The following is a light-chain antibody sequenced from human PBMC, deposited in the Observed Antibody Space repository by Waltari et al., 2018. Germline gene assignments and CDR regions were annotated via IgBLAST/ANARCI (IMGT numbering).Light chain of an antibody. CDR2: GAS. CDR3: QQYNNWPPDPT. CDR1: QSISSN. J-gene: IGKJ1*01. Sequence: IVMTQSPATLSVFPGERATLSCRASQSISSNLALYQQKPGHAPRLLIYGASTRSTGIADRFTGSGSGIEFTLTINSLQSEDFAVYYCQQYNNWPPDPTFGQGTKVEIK. V-gene: IGKV3D-15*01.